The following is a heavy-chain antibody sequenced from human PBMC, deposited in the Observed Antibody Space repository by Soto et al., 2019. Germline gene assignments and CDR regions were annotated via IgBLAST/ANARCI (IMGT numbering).Heavy chain of an antibody. CDR2: IYYSGST. Sequence: PSETLSLTCTVSGGSISSYYWSWIRQPPGKGQEWIGYIYYSGSTNYNPSLKSRVTISVDTSKNQFSLKLSSVTAADTAVYYCARLLITFGGVIPMGGAFDIWGQGTMVTVSS. V-gene: IGHV4-59*08. J-gene: IGHJ3*02. CDR1: GGSISSYY. CDR3: ARLLITFGGVIPMGGAFDI. D-gene: IGHD3-16*02.